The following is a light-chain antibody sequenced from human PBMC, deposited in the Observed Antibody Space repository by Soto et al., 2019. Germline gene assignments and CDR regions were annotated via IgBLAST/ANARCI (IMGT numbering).Light chain of an antibody. V-gene: IGKV3-15*01. CDR3: QKYNNWPT. CDR2: GAS. CDR1: QSVNSN. J-gene: IGKJ1*01. Sequence: EIVMTQSPATLSVSPGERATLSCRASQSVNSNLSWYQQQPGQAPTLLIYGASTRATGVPARFSGSGSGTEFTLTVSSLQSEDFEVYFWQKYNNWPTFGQGTKVEIK.